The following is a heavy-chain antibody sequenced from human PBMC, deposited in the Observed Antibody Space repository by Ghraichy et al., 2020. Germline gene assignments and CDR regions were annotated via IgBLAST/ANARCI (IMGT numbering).Heavy chain of an antibody. D-gene: IGHD4-11*01. CDR2: ISSSSSTI. J-gene: IGHJ6*02. CDR1: GFTFSSYS. Sequence: GGSLRLSCAASGFTFSSYSMNWVRQAPGKGLEWVSYISSSSSTIYSAESVKGRFTISRDNAKNSQYLQMNSLRDEDTAVYYCARHYSNWGAGGMDVWGQGTTVTVSS. V-gene: IGHV3-48*02. CDR3: ARHYSNWGAGGMDV.